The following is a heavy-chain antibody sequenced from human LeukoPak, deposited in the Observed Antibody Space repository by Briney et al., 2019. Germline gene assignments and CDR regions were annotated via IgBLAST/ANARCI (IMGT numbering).Heavy chain of an antibody. D-gene: IGHD6-13*01. CDR1: GYSFTGYY. Sequence: ASVKVSCKTSGYSFTGYYMHWVRQAPGQGLEWMGWINPNTGDTNYAQKFQGRVAMTGDTSITTAYMELTRLTSDDTAVYYCARDRGSSWYFDYWGQGTLVTVSS. V-gene: IGHV1-2*02. J-gene: IGHJ4*02. CDR2: INPNTGDT. CDR3: ARDRGSSWYFDY.